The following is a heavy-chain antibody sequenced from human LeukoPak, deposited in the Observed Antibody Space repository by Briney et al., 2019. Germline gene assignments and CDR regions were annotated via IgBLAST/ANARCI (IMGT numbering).Heavy chain of an antibody. CDR1: GGSISSSSYY. Sequence: SETLSLTCNVSGGSISSSSYYWGWIRQPPGKGLELIGNIYYSGTTYYNPSLKSRVTISVDTSKNQFSLKLSSVTAADTAVYYCARVRRPVGATRDYWGQGTLVTVSS. J-gene: IGHJ4*02. V-gene: IGHV4-39*07. CDR2: IYYSGTT. CDR3: ARVRRPVGATRDY. D-gene: IGHD1-26*01.